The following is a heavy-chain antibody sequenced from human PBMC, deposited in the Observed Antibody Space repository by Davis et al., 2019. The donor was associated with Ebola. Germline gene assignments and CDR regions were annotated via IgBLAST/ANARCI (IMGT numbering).Heavy chain of an antibody. CDR1: GFTFSSYW. J-gene: IGHJ5*02. CDR3: ARDSHSSGWYGVNWFDP. CDR2: IKQDGSEK. V-gene: IGHV3-7*03. Sequence: GGSLRLSCAASGFTFSSYWMSWVRQAPGKGLEWVANIKQDGSEKYYVDSVKGRFTISRYNAKNSLYLQLNSLRAEDTAVYYCARDSHSSGWYGVNWFDPWGQGTLVTVSS. D-gene: IGHD6-19*01.